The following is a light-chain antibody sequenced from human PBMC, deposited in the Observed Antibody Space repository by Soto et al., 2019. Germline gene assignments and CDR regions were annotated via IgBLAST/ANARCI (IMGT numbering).Light chain of an antibody. CDR3: CSFVGVTHDV. J-gene: IGLJ1*01. Sequence: QSALTQPASVSGSPGQSITISCSGNAVSYQLVSWYQQQPGKAPKLILYNVTRRPSGVSNRFSGFKSGTTASLKITGLQAEDEADYYCCSFVGVTHDVFGNGTKLTVL. CDR2: NVT. V-gene: IGLV2-23*02. CDR1: GNAVSYQL.